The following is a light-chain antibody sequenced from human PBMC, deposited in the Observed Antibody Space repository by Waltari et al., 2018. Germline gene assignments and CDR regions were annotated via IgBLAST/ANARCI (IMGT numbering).Light chain of an antibody. Sequence: DIVMTQSPLSLPVTPGEPASISCRSSQSLLHSNGYTYLDWYLQKPGQSPQLLIYLGSNRASGVPDRFSGSGSGTDFTLKISRVEADDVGVYYCMQALQTPYTFGQGTKLEIK. CDR2: LGS. V-gene: IGKV2-28*01. J-gene: IGKJ2*01. CDR1: QSLLHSNGYTY. CDR3: MQALQTPYT.